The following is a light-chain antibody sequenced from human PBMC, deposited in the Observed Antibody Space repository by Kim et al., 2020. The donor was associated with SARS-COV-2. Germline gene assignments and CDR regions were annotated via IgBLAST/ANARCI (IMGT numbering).Light chain of an antibody. Sequence: ELTQPPSASGTPGQRVTISCSGSSSNIGTYTVNWYQQLPGTAPKLLIYSNNQRPSGVPDRFSGSKSGTSASLAISGLQSEDEADYYCAAWDDSLNGWVFGGGTQLTVL. V-gene: IGLV1-44*01. CDR2: SNN. CDR3: AAWDDSLNGWV. CDR1: SSNIGTYT. J-gene: IGLJ3*02.